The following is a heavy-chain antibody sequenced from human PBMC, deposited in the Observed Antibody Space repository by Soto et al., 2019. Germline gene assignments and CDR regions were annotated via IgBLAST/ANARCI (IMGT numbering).Heavy chain of an antibody. CDR1: GGSVSNND. CDR2: IYHSGST. Sequence: SETLSLTCSVSGGSVSNNDWTWIRQFPGKGLEWIGYIYHSGSTNYNYSPSLKSRLTISVDTSKNQLSLKLKSVTAADTAVYYCARGLGFFDYWGPGSLVTV. D-gene: IGHD3-16*01. CDR3: ARGLGFFDY. V-gene: IGHV4-59*02. J-gene: IGHJ4*02.